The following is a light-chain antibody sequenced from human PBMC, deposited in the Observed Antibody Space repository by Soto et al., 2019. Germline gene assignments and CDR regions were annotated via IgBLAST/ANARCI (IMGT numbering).Light chain of an antibody. Sequence: EIVLTQSPATLSLSPGERATLSCRASQSVSSYLAWYQQKPGQAPRLLIYDTSNRASGVAARFIGSGSGTDFTLTISSLEPEDFAVYYCQQRSHWRTFGQGTKVDIK. J-gene: IGKJ1*01. V-gene: IGKV3-11*01. CDR1: QSVSSY. CDR2: DTS. CDR3: QQRSHWRT.